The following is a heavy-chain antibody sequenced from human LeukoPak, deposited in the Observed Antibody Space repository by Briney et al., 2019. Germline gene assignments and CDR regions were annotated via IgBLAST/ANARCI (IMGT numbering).Heavy chain of an antibody. J-gene: IGHJ4*02. Sequence: PGGSLRLSCAASGFTFSSYAMSWVRQAPGKGPEWVSAISGNGGSTYYPDSVKGRFTVSRDNSKNTLYLRMDSLRAEDTAVYYCARDRSLEMATWGYWGQGTLVTVSS. CDR3: ARDRSLEMATWGY. D-gene: IGHD5-24*01. CDR1: GFTFSSYA. CDR2: ISGNGGST. V-gene: IGHV3-23*01.